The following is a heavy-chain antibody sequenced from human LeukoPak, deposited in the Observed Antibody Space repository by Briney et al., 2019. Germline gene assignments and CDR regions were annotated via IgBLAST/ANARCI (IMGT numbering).Heavy chain of an antibody. CDR3: ARGTLRYFDWSDY. D-gene: IGHD3-9*01. CDR1: GGTFSSYA. J-gene: IGHJ4*02. Sequence: SVKVSCKASGGTFSSYAISWVRQAPGQGLEWMGGIIPIFGTANYAQKFQGRVTITTDESTSTAYMELSSLRSEDTAVYYCARGTLRYFDWSDYWGQGTLVTVSS. V-gene: IGHV1-69*05. CDR2: IIPIFGTA.